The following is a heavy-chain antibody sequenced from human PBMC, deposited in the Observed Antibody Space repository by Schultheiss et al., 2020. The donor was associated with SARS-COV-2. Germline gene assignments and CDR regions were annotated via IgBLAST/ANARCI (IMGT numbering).Heavy chain of an antibody. V-gene: IGHV4-59*12. Sequence: SETLSLTCTVSGGSISSYYWSWIRQPPGKGLEWIGYIYHSGSTNYNPSLKSRVTISVDTSKNQFSLKLSSVTAADTAVYYCARDSGYCSGGSCYLYYYGMDVWGQGTTVTVSS. D-gene: IGHD2-15*01. CDR3: ARDSGYCSGGSCYLYYYGMDV. CDR1: GGSISSYY. J-gene: IGHJ6*02. CDR2: IYHSGST.